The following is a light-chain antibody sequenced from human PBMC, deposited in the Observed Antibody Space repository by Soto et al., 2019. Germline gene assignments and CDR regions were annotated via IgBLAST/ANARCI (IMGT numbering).Light chain of an antibody. J-gene: IGKJ3*01. V-gene: IGKV1-27*01. CDR3: QKYDTAPFS. CDR2: AAS. CDR1: QGIAFY. Sequence: DVQMTQSPSSLSASVGDTVTITCRASQGIAFYLDWFQQRPGKAPNLLISAASNLQSGVPPWFSGSGSGTDFTLTISSLQPEDVATYYCQKYDTAPFSFGPGTRVEVK.